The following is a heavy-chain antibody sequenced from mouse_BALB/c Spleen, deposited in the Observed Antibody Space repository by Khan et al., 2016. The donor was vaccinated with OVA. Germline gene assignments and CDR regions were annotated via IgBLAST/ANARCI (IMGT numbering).Heavy chain of an antibody. CDR1: GYTFTTYW. D-gene: IGHD1-1*01. V-gene: IGHV1-7*01. CDR2: INPSTGYP. Sequence: VQLQQSGAELAQPGASVKMSCRASGYTFTTYWMHWVKQRPGQGLEWIGYINPSTGYPEYNQKFKDKATLTADKSSSTAYMQLSSLTSKASDVYYWVNDGRSSAWFSYWGQGTLVTVSA. CDR3: VNDGRSSAWFSY. J-gene: IGHJ3*01.